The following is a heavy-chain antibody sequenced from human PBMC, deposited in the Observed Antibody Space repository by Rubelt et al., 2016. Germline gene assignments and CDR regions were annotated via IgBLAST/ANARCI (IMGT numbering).Heavy chain of an antibody. D-gene: IGHD4-17*01. Sequence: QVQLQQWGAGLLKPSETLSLTCAVYGGSFSDYYWSWIRQPPGKGLEWIGEINHSGSTNYNPSLKSRVTISVDTSKNQFPLKLSSGTAADTTMYYCASQKGCTVTTWGQGTLVTVSS. CDR2: INHSGST. CDR1: GGSFSDYY. V-gene: IGHV4-34*01. J-gene: IGHJ4*02. CDR3: ASQKGCTVTT.